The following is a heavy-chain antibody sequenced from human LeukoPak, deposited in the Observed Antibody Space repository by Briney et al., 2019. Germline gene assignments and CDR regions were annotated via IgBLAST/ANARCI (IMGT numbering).Heavy chain of an antibody. CDR3: ARDFWATHYYYGMDV. Sequence: GGSLRLSCAGSGFIFRNYAMAGVRQAPGKGLECVSAISGSGDSVRHADSVQGRFIISRDNSKSTLYLQMDNLRAEDTALYYCARDFWATHYYYGMDVWGQGTTVTVSS. CDR2: ISGSGDSV. CDR1: GFIFRNYA. D-gene: IGHD3-3*01. J-gene: IGHJ6*02. V-gene: IGHV3-23*01.